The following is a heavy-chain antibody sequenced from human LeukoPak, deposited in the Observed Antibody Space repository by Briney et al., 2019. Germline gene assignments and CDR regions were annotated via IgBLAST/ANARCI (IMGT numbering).Heavy chain of an antibody. V-gene: IGHV3-11*01. CDR2: ISSSGSTI. CDR1: GFTFSDYY. CDR3: AGAPPVEPKGYYFDY. D-gene: IGHD1-1*01. J-gene: IGHJ4*02. Sequence: GGSLRLSCAASGFTFSDYYMSWIRQAPGKGLEWVSYISSSGSTIYYADSVKGRFTISRDNAKNSLYLQMNSLRAEDTAVYYCAGAPPVEPKGYYFDYWGQGTLVTVSS.